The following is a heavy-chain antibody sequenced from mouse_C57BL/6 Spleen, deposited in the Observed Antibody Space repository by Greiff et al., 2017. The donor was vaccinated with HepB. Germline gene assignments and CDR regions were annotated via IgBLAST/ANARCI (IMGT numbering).Heavy chain of an antibody. Sequence: QVQLQQSGAELVKPGASVKISCKASGYAFSSYWMNWVKQRPGKGLEWIGQIYPGDGDTNYNGKFKGKATLTADKSSSTAYMQLSSLTSEDSAVYFCARCPYYYGSSYWYFDVWGTGTTVTVSS. CDR3: ARCPYYYGSSYWYFDV. D-gene: IGHD1-1*01. CDR1: GYAFSSYW. V-gene: IGHV1-80*01. CDR2: IYPGDGDT. J-gene: IGHJ1*03.